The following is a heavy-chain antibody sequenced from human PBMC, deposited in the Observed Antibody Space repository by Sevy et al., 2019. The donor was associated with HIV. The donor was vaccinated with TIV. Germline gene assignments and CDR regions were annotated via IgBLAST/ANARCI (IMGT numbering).Heavy chain of an antibody. J-gene: IGHJ6*02. CDR1: GGSISSSSYY. Sequence: PETLSLTCTVSGGSISSSSYYWGWIRQPPGKGLEWIGSIYYSGSTYYNPSLKSRVTISVDTSKNQFSLKLSSVTAADTAVYYCASLEVYCSSTSCADYYYYGMDVWGQGTTVTVSS. CDR3: ASLEVYCSSTSCADYYYYGMDV. CDR2: IYYSGST. D-gene: IGHD2-2*01. V-gene: IGHV4-39*01.